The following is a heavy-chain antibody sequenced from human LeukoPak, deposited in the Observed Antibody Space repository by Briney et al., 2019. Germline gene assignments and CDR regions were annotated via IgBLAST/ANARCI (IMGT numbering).Heavy chain of an antibody. CDR1: GFTFSSYG. D-gene: IGHD3-22*01. J-gene: IGHJ4*02. CDR3: AKDLEYYYDSSGL. V-gene: IGHV3-30*02. CDR2: IWYDGSNK. Sequence: GGSLRLSCAASGFTFSSYGMHWVRQAPGKGLEWVAVIWYDGSNKYYADSVKGRFTISRDNSKNTLYLQMNSLRAEDTAVYYCAKDLEYYYDSSGLWGQGTLVTVSS.